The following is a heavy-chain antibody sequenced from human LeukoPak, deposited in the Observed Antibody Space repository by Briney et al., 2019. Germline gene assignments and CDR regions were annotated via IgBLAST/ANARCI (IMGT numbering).Heavy chain of an antibody. CDR1: EFAFSTYN. CDR3: ARDPPKYDYDSYDYR. V-gene: IGHV3-7*03. Sequence: PGGSLRLSCAASEFAFSTYNMNWVRQAPGKGLEWVANIKQDGSEKYYVDSVKGRFTISRDNANNLLYLHMNSLRDEDTAVYYCARDPPKYDYDSYDYRWGQGTLVTVSS. CDR2: IKQDGSEK. D-gene: IGHD3-22*01. J-gene: IGHJ5*02.